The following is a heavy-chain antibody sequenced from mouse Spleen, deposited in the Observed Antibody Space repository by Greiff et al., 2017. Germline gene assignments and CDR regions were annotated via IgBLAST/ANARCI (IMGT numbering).Heavy chain of an antibody. CDR1: GYTFTDYY. V-gene: IGHV1-26*01. CDR3: ARATTVVDYFDY. J-gene: IGHJ2*01. CDR2: INPNNGGT. Sequence: EVQLQQSGPELVKPGASVKISCKASGYTFTDYYMNWVKQSHGKSLEWIGDINPNNGGTSYNQKFKGKATLTVDKSSSTAYMELRSLTSEDSAVYYCARATTVVDYFDYWGQGTTLTVSS. D-gene: IGHD1-1*01.